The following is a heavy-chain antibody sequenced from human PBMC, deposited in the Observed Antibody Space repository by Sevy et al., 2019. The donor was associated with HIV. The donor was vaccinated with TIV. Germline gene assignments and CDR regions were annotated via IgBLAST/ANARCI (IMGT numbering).Heavy chain of an antibody. Sequence: GGSLRLSCAASGFTFSSYAMSWVRQAPGKGLEWVSAISGSGGSTYYADSVKGRFTISRDNSKNTLYLQMNSLRAEDTAVYYCANVLGLLFLSSAFDIWGQWTMVTVSS. J-gene: IGHJ3*02. V-gene: IGHV3-23*01. D-gene: IGHD5-12*01. CDR3: ANVLGLLFLSSAFDI. CDR2: ISGSGGST. CDR1: GFTFSSYA.